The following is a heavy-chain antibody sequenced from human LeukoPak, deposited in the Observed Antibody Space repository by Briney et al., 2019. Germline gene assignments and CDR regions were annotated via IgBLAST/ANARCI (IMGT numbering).Heavy chain of an antibody. Sequence: PSETLSLTCTVSGGSISSGSYYWSWIRQPAGKGLEWIGRIYTSGSTNYNPSLKSRVTISVDTSKNQFSLKLSSVTAADTAVYYCARGCYYYDSNAFDIWGQGTMVTVSS. V-gene: IGHV4-61*02. CDR1: GGSISSGSYY. CDR3: ARGCYYYDSNAFDI. CDR2: IYTSGST. J-gene: IGHJ3*02. D-gene: IGHD3-22*01.